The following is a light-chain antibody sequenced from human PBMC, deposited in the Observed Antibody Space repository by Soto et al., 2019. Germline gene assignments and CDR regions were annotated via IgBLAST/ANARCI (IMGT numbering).Light chain of an antibody. CDR3: NSFASSNSLI. CDR1: SSDIGGYNY. V-gene: IGLV2-14*01. CDR2: EVS. Sequence: QSALTQPASVSGSLGQSITISCTGTSSDIGGYNYVSWYQQHPGKAPKLIIYEVSYRPSGVSNRFSASKSANTASLTISGLQAEDEADYYCNSFASSNSLIFGGGTKVTAL. J-gene: IGLJ2*01.